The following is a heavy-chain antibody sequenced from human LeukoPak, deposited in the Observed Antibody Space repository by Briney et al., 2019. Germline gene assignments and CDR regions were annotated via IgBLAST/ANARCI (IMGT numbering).Heavy chain of an antibody. J-gene: IGHJ4*02. D-gene: IGHD6-13*01. CDR3: ASKIAAAGRLFDY. V-gene: IGHV3-21*01. CDR1: GFTFSSYS. CDR2: ISSSSSYI. Sequence: GGSLRLSCAASGFTFSSYSMNWVRQAPGKGLEWGSSISSSSSYIYYADSVKGRFTISRDNAKNSLYLQMNSPRAEDTAVYYCASKIAAAGRLFDYWGQGTLVTVSS.